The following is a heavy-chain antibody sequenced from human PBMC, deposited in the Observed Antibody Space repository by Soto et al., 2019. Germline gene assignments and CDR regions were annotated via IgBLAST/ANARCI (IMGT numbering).Heavy chain of an antibody. CDR2: IKEDGSEK. CDR1: GFNFIW. V-gene: IGHV3-7*05. Sequence: QLVESGGDLVQPGGSLRLSCVASGFNFIWLNWVRQTPGKGLEWVATIKEDGSEKYYVDSVTGRFTISRDKVENSMFLQMNSLRGEDTAFYYCARTRVGSYSFDLWGQGIIVTDSS. J-gene: IGHJ3*01. CDR3: ARTRVGSYSFDL. D-gene: IGHD1-26*01.